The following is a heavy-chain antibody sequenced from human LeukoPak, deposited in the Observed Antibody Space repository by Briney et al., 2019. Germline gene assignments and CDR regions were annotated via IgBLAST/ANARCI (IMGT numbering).Heavy chain of an antibody. CDR3: ARGRELRFLEWLSYYYGMDV. J-gene: IGHJ6*02. Sequence: ASVKVSCKASGYTFTSYDINWVRQATGQGLEWMGLMNPNSGNTGYAQKFQGRVTMTRNTSISTAYMELSSLRSEDTAVYYCARGRELRFLEWLSYYYGMDVWGQGTTVTVSS. CDR1: GYTFTSYD. D-gene: IGHD3-3*01. V-gene: IGHV1-8*01. CDR2: MNPNSGNT.